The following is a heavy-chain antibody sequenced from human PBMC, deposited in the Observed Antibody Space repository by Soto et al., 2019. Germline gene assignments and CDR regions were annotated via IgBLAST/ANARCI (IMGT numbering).Heavy chain of an antibody. CDR1: GDSISTSFFY. CDR2: IYKSGST. D-gene: IGHD3-3*01. V-gene: IGHV4-31*03. CDR3: ARDSGDVSGVGFDY. Sequence: VELRESGPGLVRPSQTLSLACNVSGDSISTSFFYWGWVRQVPGKGLEWIGYIYKSGSTYYNPSLQSRVRMSVDSSKNQFSLSLSPVTAAATAVYYCARDSGDVSGVGFDYWGPGTLVTVSS. J-gene: IGHJ4*02.